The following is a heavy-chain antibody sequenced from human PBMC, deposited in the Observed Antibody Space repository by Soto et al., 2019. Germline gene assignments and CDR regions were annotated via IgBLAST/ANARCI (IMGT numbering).Heavy chain of an antibody. D-gene: IGHD3-10*01. CDR1: GYSISLGYY. J-gene: IGHJ2*01. CDR3: ATSYVPSLINHWYCDL. Sequence: PSETLSLTCAVSGYSISLGYYWGWIRQPPGKGLEWIGSIYHSGNTYYNPSLKSRVTISLDTSKNHFSLELTSATAADTAVYYCATSYVPSLINHWYCDLWGRGTQVTVS. V-gene: IGHV4-38-2*01. CDR2: IYHSGNT.